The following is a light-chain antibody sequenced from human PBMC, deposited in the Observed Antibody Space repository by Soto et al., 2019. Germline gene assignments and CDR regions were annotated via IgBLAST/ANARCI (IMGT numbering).Light chain of an antibody. J-gene: IGLJ1*01. V-gene: IGLV2-14*01. CDR2: EVS. CDR1: SSDVGGYNY. CDR3: SSYTSSSTPYV. Sequence: QSVLTQPASVSGSPGQSITISCTGTSSDVGGYNYVSWYQQHPGKAPKLMIYEVSNRPSGVSNRFSGSKSGNTASLTTSGLQAEDEADYYCSSYTSSSTPYVCGTGTKVTVL.